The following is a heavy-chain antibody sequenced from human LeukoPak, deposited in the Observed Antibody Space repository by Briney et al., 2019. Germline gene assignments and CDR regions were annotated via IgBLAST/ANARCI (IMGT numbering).Heavy chain of an antibody. CDR3: AKDQLNRFCSGGSCSITHDS. Sequence: GGSLRLSCAPSGFTFSSYGMSWVRQAPGQGLEWVSAISGSVRSTYYSDSVKGRFTISKDTSKNTLYLQMNSLRAEDTAIYYCAKDQLNRFCSGGSCSITHDSWGQGTLVTVSS. CDR1: GFTFSSYG. V-gene: IGHV3-23*01. D-gene: IGHD2-15*01. CDR2: ISGSVRST. J-gene: IGHJ4*02.